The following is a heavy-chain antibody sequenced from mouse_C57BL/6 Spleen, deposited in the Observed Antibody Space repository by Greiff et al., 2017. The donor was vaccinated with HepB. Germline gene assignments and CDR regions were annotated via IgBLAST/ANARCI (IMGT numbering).Heavy chain of an antibody. V-gene: IGHV1-82*01. CDR1: GYAFSSSW. Sequence: VQLVESGPELVKPGASVKISCKASGYAFSSSWMNWVKQRPGKGLEWIGRIYPGDGDTNYNGKFKGKATLTADKSSSTAYMQLSSLTSEDSAVYFCARKIYYDYDENFDVWGTGTTVTVSS. CDR2: IYPGDGDT. CDR3: ARKIYYDYDENFDV. J-gene: IGHJ1*03. D-gene: IGHD2-4*01.